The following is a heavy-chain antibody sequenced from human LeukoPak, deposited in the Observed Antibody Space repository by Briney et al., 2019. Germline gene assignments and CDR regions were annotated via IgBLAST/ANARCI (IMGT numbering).Heavy chain of an antibody. Sequence: WASVKVSCKASGYTFTSYGISWVRQAPGQGLEWMGWMNPNNGNTDYAQKFQGRVTMTRNTSISTAYMELSSLRSEDTAVYYCARDSSGWYHWFDPWGQGTLVTVSS. J-gene: IGHJ5*02. V-gene: IGHV1-8*02. CDR3: ARDSSGWYHWFDP. CDR1: GYTFTSYG. CDR2: MNPNNGNT. D-gene: IGHD6-19*01.